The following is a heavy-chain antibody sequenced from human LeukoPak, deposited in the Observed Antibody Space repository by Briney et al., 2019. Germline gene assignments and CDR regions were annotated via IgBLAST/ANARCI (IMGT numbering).Heavy chain of an antibody. CDR2: INPNGGGT. CDR1: GYTFTSYY. D-gene: IGHD6-13*01. V-gene: IGHV1-2*02. Sequence: ASVKVSCKASGYTFTSYYMHWVRQAPGQGLEWMGWINPNGGGTNYAQKFQGRVTMNRDTSISTAYMELSRLRSDDTAVYYCARGIAALAVFDYWGQGTLVTVSS. CDR3: ARGIAALAVFDY. J-gene: IGHJ4*02.